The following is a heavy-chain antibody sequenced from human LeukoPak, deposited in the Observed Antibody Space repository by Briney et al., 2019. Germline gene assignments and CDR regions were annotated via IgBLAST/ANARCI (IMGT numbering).Heavy chain of an antibody. CDR1: GFTFRSYG. D-gene: IGHD3-16*01. Sequence: TGGSLRLSCAASGFTFRSYGMHWVRQAPGKGLEWVAVISYDGSKEHYGDSVKGRFSISRDNSKNTLYLQMNSLRAEDTAVYYCAKEYDSPYYFDYWGQGTLVTVSS. CDR2: ISYDGSKE. V-gene: IGHV3-30*18. J-gene: IGHJ4*02. CDR3: AKEYDSPYYFDY.